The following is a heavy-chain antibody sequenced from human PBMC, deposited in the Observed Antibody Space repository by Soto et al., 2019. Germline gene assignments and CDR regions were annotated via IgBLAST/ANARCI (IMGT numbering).Heavy chain of an antibody. Sequence: SETLSLTCAVYGGSVNGYYWNWIRQPPGKGLEWIGEINHTGGTRYNPPLKSRVTMSVDTSKNQFSLRLSSVTAADTAIYYCATRITVFGLLIPPFDPWGQGTQVTVSS. V-gene: IGHV4-34*01. D-gene: IGHD3-3*01. J-gene: IGHJ5*02. CDR3: ATRITVFGLLIPPFDP. CDR2: INHTGGT. CDR1: GGSVNGYY.